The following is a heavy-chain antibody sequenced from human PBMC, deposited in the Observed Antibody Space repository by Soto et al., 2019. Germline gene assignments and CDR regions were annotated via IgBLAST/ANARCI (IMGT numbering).Heavy chain of an antibody. CDR3: ARAAGVVVITYFDY. V-gene: IGHV4-4*07. D-gene: IGHD3-22*01. J-gene: IGHJ4*02. CDR2: IYTSGST. Sequence: NPSETLSLTCTVSGGSISSYYWSWIRQPAGKGLEWIGRIYTSGSTNYNPSLKSRVTMSVDTSKNQFSLKLSSVTAADTAVYYCARAAGVVVITYFDYWGQGTLVTVSS. CDR1: GGSISSYY.